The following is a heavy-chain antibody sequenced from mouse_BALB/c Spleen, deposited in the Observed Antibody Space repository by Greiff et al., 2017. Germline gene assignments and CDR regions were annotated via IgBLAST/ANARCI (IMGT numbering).Heavy chain of an antibody. D-gene: IGHD2-2*01. CDR1: GYAFSSYW. Sequence: QVQLKESGAELVRPGSSVKISCKASGYAFSSYWMNWVKQRPGQGLEWIGQIYPGDGDTNYNGKFKGKATLTADKSSSTAYMQLSSLTSEDSAVYFCARWLRRYYAMDYWGQGTSVTVSS. V-gene: IGHV1-80*01. J-gene: IGHJ4*01. CDR2: IYPGDGDT. CDR3: ARWLRRYYAMDY.